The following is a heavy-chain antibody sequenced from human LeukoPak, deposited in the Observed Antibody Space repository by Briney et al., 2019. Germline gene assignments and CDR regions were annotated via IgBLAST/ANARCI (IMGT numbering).Heavy chain of an antibody. V-gene: IGHV4-39*07. CDR1: GGSISSSGYY. CDR3: ASTSSGWILH. CDR2: IYYSGST. J-gene: IGHJ4*02. Sequence: SETLSLTCTVSGGSISSSGYYWGWIRQPPGKGLEWIGSIYYSGSTYYNPSLKSRVTISVDTSKNQFSLKLSSVTAADTAVYYCASTSSGWILHWGQGTLVTVSS. D-gene: IGHD6-19*01.